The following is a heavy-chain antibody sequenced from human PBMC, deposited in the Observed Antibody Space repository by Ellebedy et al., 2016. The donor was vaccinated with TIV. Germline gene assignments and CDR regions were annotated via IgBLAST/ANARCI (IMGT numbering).Heavy chain of an antibody. V-gene: IGHV4-59*01. CDR1: GSSISTYS. J-gene: IGHJ6*02. CDR3: ASFDYDVEGYYGLDV. CDR2: FFRGRDT. D-gene: IGHD3-16*01. Sequence: GSLRLXXTVSGSSISTYSWTWIRQPPGKGLEWMGYFFRGRDTNYKPSLESRVFMSIDTSRNQFSLSLSSVTAAATGLYFCASFDYDVEGYYGLDVWGQGTTVTVSS.